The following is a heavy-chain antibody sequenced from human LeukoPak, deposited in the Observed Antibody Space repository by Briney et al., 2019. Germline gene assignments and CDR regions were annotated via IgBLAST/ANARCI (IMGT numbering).Heavy chain of an antibody. CDR1: GGSISSSSFY. CDR3: AREARASYDILTDDAFDI. Sequence: SETLSLTCTVSGGSISSSSFYWGWIRQPPGKGLEWIGSIYYSGNTYYNPSLKSRVTISVDTSKNQFSLKLSSVTAADTAVYYCAREARASYDILTDDAFDIWGQGTMVTVSS. D-gene: IGHD3-9*01. CDR2: IYYSGNT. V-gene: IGHV4-39*02. J-gene: IGHJ3*02.